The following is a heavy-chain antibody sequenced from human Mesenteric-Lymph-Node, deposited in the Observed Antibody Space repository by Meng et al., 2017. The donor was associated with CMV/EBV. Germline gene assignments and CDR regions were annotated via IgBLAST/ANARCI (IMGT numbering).Heavy chain of an antibody. CDR2: IMPSDGGT. CDR3: ARTIVGTTYFDY. J-gene: IGHJ4*02. V-gene: IGHV1-2*02. CDR1: GYTFTDYY. Sequence: ASVKVSCKASGYTFTDYYMHWMRQAPGQGLEWMGWIMPSDGGTNYAQKFQGRVTMARDTSISTAYMELTRLNSDDTAVYYCARTIVGTTYFDYWGQGTLVTVSS. D-gene: IGHD1-26*01.